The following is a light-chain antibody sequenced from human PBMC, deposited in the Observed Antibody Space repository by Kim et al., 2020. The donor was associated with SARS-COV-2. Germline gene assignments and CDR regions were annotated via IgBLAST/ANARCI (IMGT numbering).Light chain of an antibody. J-gene: IGLJ2*01. CDR2: DVN. V-gene: IGLV2-11*01. Sequence: QSALTQPRSVSGSPGQSVTISCTGTSSDVGGYNYVSWYQQHPGRAPKLMIYDVNQRPSGVPDRFSGSKSGNTASLTISGLQAEDEADYYCCSYAGTYTLFGGGTQLTV. CDR3: CSYAGTYTL. CDR1: SSDVGGYNY.